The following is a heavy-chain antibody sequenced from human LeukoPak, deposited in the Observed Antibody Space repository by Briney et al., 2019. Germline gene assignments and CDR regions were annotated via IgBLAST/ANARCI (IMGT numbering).Heavy chain of an antibody. V-gene: IGHV3-21*01. CDR1: GFTFSSYS. J-gene: IGHJ4*02. Sequence: PGGSLRLSCAASGFTFSSYSMNWVRQAPGKGLEWVSSISSSSSYIYYADSVKGRFTISRDNAKNSLYLQTNSLRAEDTAVYYCASSSSSPFDYWGQGTLVTVSS. CDR3: ASSSSSPFDY. CDR2: ISSSSSYI. D-gene: IGHD6-6*01.